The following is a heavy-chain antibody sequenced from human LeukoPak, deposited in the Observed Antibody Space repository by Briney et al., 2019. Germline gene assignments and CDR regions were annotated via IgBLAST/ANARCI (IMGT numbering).Heavy chain of an antibody. J-gene: IGHJ4*02. CDR3: ARFIYYGSGSYSKILDY. CDR2: INSRSTYI. Sequence: GGSLRLSCAASGFSFSNYNMNWVRQAPGKGLEWVSFINSRSTYIYYADSVRGRFTISRDNAKNSLYLQMNSLRAEDTAVYYCARFIYYGSGSYSKILDYWGQGTLVTVSS. D-gene: IGHD3-10*01. V-gene: IGHV3-21*01. CDR1: GFSFSNYN.